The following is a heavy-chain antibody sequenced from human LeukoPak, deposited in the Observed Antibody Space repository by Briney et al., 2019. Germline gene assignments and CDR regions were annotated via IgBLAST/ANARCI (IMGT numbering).Heavy chain of an antibody. D-gene: IGHD6-19*01. CDR2: ISGDGSTT. Sequence: GGSLRLSCAASGFTFSSYWMHWVRQAPGKGLVWVSRISGDGSTTSYADSVKGRFTISRDNAKNTLYLQMNSLRAEDTAVYYCARVAVAYDAFDIWGQGTLVTVSS. J-gene: IGHJ3*02. CDR3: ARVAVAYDAFDI. V-gene: IGHV3-74*01. CDR1: GFTFSSYW.